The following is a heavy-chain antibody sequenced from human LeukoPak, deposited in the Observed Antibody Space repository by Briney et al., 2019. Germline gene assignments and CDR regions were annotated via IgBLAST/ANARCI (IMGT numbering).Heavy chain of an antibody. Sequence: GGSLRLSCAASGFTSRTYAMSWVRQAPGKGLEWVSTVTGSGGSSYYADSVKGRFTISRDNSKNTLFLQMNSLRAEDTAVYYCAKEGIAAPLYYFDYWGQGNLVTVSS. CDR2: VTGSGGSS. D-gene: IGHD6-13*01. CDR3: AKEGIAAPLYYFDY. J-gene: IGHJ4*02. V-gene: IGHV3-23*01. CDR1: GFTSRTYA.